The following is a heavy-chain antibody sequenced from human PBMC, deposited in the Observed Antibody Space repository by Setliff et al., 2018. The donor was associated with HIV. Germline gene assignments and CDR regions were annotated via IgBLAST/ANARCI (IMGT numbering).Heavy chain of an antibody. J-gene: IGHJ4*02. CDR1: GFTFSVSG. Sequence: LSLSCSASGFTFSVSGMHWFRQTPGKGLEHLANIGPMGYNTHYSDSVRGRFTISRDNSKDTVYLQMKSLRAEDTAVYYCAKDPISWELRPTYFDDWGQGTLVTVSS. CDR2: IGPMGYNT. D-gene: IGHD1-7*01. CDR3: AKDPISWELRPTYFDD. V-gene: IGHV3-64*04.